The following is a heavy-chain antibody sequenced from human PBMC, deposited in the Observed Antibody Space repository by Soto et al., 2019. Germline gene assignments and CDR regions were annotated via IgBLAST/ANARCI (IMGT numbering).Heavy chain of an antibody. V-gene: IGHV4-59*01. Sequence: SETLSLTCTVSGGSISSYYWSWIRQPPGKGLEWIGYIYYSGSTNYNPSLKSRDTISVDTSKNQFSLKLSSVTAADTAVYYCARGVVATITFDYWGQGTLVTVSS. CDR2: IYYSGST. D-gene: IGHD5-12*01. CDR3: ARGVVATITFDY. CDR1: GGSISSYY. J-gene: IGHJ4*02.